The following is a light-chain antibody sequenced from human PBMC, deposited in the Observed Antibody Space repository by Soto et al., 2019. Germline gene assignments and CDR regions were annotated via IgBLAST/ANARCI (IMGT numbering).Light chain of an antibody. J-gene: IGKJ1*01. CDR3: HQCVSSPQT. CDR2: GPS. Sequence: EIVLTQSPDTLSSFPGDRVTLSCRASQNVNSNHIAWYQQKPGQAPRLLIYGPSSRATGIPERFSGSGSGTDFTLTISRLEPEDFAVYFCHQCVSSPQTFGRGTKVDIK. CDR1: QNVNSNH. V-gene: IGKV3-20*01.